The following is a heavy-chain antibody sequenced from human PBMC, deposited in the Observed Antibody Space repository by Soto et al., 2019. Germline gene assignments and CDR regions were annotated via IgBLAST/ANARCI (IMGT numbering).Heavy chain of an antibody. CDR3: ARDADYGGSRGGMDV. Sequence: QVRLEESGPGLVKPSETLSLICSVSGGSVNNADYFWSWIRHHPENGLEWIGYIYYSGSTRYNPSFKTRATLSIDTFKNHFSLRLNSVTVADTAVYFCARDADYGGSRGGMDVWGRGTTVTVSS. V-gene: IGHV4-31*03. CDR2: IYYSGST. CDR1: GGSVNNADYF. D-gene: IGHD4-17*01. J-gene: IGHJ6*02.